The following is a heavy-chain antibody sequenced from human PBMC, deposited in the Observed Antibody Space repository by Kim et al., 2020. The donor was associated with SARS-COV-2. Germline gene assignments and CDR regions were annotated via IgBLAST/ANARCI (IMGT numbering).Heavy chain of an antibody. Sequence: SVKVSCMASGGTFSNYAISWVRQAPGQGLEWVGGFLPIVDSPVYAQKFQGRASITADESTSTAYMELTSLRSDDTALYYCVRAGVSGYNRPHAYWGLGTLVTVCS. CDR2: FLPIVDSP. CDR3: VRAGVSGYNRPHAY. V-gene: IGHV1-69*13. J-gene: IGHJ4*02. D-gene: IGHD5-12*01. CDR1: GGTFSNYA.